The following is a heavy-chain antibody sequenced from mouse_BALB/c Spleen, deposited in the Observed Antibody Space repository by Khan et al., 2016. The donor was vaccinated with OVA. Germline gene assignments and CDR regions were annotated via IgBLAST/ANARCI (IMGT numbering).Heavy chain of an antibody. J-gene: IGHJ3*01. Sequence: QVQLQQSGPELVKPGASVKMSCKASGYTFTDYVMNWVKQRNGQGLEWIGQLYPGSDSTYYNEKFKGKATLTADRSSSTAYMQLSNLASEDSAVYVCARAGWDVFAYWGQGTLVTVSA. CDR1: GYTFTDYV. D-gene: IGHD4-1*01. V-gene: IGHV1-77*01. CDR3: ARAGWDVFAY. CDR2: LYPGSDST.